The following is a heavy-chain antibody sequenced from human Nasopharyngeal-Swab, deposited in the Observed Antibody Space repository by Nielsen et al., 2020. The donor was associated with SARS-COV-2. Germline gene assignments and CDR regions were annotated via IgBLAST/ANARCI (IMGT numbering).Heavy chain of an antibody. CDR3: ARIIFTRGSGSYYAFDY. CDR1: GGSISRSAYY. Sequence: SETLSLTCAVSGGSISRSAYYWSWIRPHPGKGLEWIGYIYYSGNTYYNPSLKSRVTISVDTSQNQFSLILRSVTAADTAVYYCARIIFTRGSGSYYAFDYWGQGTLVTVSS. CDR2: IYYSGNT. D-gene: IGHD3-10*01. J-gene: IGHJ4*02. V-gene: IGHV4-31*11.